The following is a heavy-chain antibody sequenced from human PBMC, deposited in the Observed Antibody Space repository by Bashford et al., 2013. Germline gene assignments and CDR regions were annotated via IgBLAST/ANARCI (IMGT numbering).Heavy chain of an antibody. V-gene: IGHV3-49*04. CDR2: IRSKAYGGTT. Sequence: GGSLRLSCTASGFTFGDYAMSWVRQAPGKGLEWVGFIRSKAYGGTTEYAASVKGRFTISRDDSKSIAYLQMNSLKTEDTAVYYCTTYCSSTSCYVYYYYYGMDVWGQGTTVTVSS. J-gene: IGHJ6*02. D-gene: IGHD2-2*01. CDR3: TTYCSSTSCYVYYYYYGMDV. CDR1: GFTFGDYA.